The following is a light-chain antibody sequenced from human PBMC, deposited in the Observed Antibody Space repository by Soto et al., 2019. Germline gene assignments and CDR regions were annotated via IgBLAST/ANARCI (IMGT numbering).Light chain of an antibody. CDR2: GAS. CDR3: QQYNNWPLT. V-gene: IGKV3D-15*01. J-gene: IGKJ5*01. CDR1: QNVFSN. Sequence: IVLTQSPATLSVSPGERARLSCGASQNVFSNLAWYQQKPGQAPRLLIYGASTRATGVPARFSGSGSGTEFTLTISSLQSEDVAVYWCQQYNNWPLTFGPGTRLEIK.